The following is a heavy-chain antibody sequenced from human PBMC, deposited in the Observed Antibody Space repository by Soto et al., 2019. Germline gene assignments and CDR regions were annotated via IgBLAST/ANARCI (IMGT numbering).Heavy chain of an antibody. Sequence: PGGSLRLSCAASGFTFSSYVMSWVRQAPGRGLEWVSSVSGNGGSTYYADSVKGRFTISRDNSKNTLYLQLNSLRVEDTAIYYCAKVYGAHDFFDYWGQGTLVNVSS. J-gene: IGHJ4*02. CDR3: AKVYGAHDFFDY. D-gene: IGHD3-3*01. V-gene: IGHV3-23*01. CDR1: GFTFSSYV. CDR2: VSGNGGST.